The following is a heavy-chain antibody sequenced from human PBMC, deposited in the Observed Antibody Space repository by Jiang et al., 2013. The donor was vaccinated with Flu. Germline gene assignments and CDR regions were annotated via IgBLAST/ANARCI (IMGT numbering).Heavy chain of an antibody. D-gene: IGHD6-13*01. J-gene: IGHJ5*02. V-gene: IGHV4-39*07. Sequence: YNPSLKSRVTISLDTSKNEFSLKLSFVTAADTALYYCARLGGYSSTRGPYGWFDPWGQGTLVTVSS. CDR3: ARLGGYSSTRGPYGWFDP.